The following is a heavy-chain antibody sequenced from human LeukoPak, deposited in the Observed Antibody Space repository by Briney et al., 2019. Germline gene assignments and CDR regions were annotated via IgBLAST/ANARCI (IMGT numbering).Heavy chain of an antibody. Sequence: GGSLRLSCAASGFTFSSYAMSWVRQAPGKGLEWVSAIRGSGGGTNYGDSVKGRFTISRDNAKNTLYLQMNSLRAEDTAVYYCASDFWSGYYTPMGVNYWGQGTLVTVSS. CDR3: ASDFWSGYYTPMGVNY. CDR2: IRGSGGGT. CDR1: GFTFSSYA. J-gene: IGHJ4*02. V-gene: IGHV3-23*01. D-gene: IGHD3-3*01.